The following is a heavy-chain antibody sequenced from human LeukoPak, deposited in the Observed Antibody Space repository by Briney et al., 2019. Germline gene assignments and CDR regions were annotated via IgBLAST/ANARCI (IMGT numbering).Heavy chain of an antibody. CDR2: ISAYNGNT. CDR1: GYTFTSYG. V-gene: IGHV1-18*01. D-gene: IGHD2-2*02. J-gene: IGHJ4*02. Sequence: ASVKVSCKASGYTFTSYGISWVRQAPGQGLEWMGRISAYNGNTNYAQKLQGRVTMTTDTSTSTAYMELRSLRSDDTAVYYCARGGDKPYCSSTSCYIDYWGQGTLVTVSS. CDR3: ARGGDKPYCSSTSCYIDY.